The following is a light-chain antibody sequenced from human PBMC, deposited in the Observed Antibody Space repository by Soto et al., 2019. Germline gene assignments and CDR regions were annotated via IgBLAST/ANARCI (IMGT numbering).Light chain of an antibody. J-gene: IGKJ4*01. CDR2: DTS. CDR1: QGIGDT. Sequence: EVVMSQSASTLSGSPGEGATLSWGASQGIGDTLAWYQHKPGQTPRLLIYDTSTRATGVPTRFSGSRSGADFPLTISRLEPEDFAVYYCQQYGVSQGPFGGGTRWIS. V-gene: IGKV3-15*01. CDR3: QQYGVSQGP.